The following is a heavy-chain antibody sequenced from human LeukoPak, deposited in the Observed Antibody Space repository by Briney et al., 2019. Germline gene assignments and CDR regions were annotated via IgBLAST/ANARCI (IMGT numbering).Heavy chain of an antibody. J-gene: IGHJ6*02. CDR1: GFTFSSYW. V-gene: IGHV3-7*01. CDR2: IKQDGSDK. D-gene: IGHD2-15*01. CDR3: ARGGGCSGGSCYSTTPYYYYGMDV. Sequence: PGGPLRLSCAASGFTFSSYWMSWVRQAPGKGLEWVANIKQDGSDKYYVDSVKGRFTISRDNAKNSLYLQMNSLRAEDTAVYYCARGGGCSGGSCYSTTPYYYYGMDVWGQGTTVTVSS.